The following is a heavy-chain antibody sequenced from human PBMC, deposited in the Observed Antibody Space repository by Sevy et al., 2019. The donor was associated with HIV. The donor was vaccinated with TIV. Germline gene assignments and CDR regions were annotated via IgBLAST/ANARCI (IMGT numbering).Heavy chain of an antibody. Sequence: GGSLRLSCAASGFTFSSYSMNWVRQAPGKGLEWVSYISSSSSTIYYADSVKGRFTISRDNAKNSLYLQMNSLRDEDTAVYYCAREGKEGAASDDVFDIWGQGTMVTVSS. CDR2: ISSSSSTI. CDR3: AREGKEGAASDDVFDI. V-gene: IGHV3-48*02. J-gene: IGHJ3*02. CDR1: GFTFSSYS. D-gene: IGHD6-13*01.